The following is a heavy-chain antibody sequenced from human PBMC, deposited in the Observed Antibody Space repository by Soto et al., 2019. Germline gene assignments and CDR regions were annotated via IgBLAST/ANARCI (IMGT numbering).Heavy chain of an antibody. CDR3: ARVSTTWEDDY. V-gene: IGHV3-48*02. CDR2: ISSGSDTI. CDR1: GFTFSDYG. J-gene: IGHJ4*02. Sequence: EVHLVESGGGLVQPEGSLRLSCAASGFTFSDYGVNWVRQAPGKGLEWISYISSGSDTIYYADSVKGRFTISRDNAKKSLFLQMTSLRDEDTAVYYCARVSTTWEDDYWGQGTLVTVSS. D-gene: IGHD1-26*01.